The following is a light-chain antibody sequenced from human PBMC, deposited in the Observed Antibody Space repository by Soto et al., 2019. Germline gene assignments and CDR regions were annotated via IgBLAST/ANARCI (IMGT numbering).Light chain of an antibody. V-gene: IGLV1-40*01. CDR1: SSNIGAGYD. J-gene: IGLJ1*01. CDR3: QFYYNSQSAHDV. CDR2: GYN. Sequence: QSVLTQPPSVSGAPGQRVTISCTGSSSNIGAGYDVHWYQQLPGTAPKVLIYGYNNRPSGVPDRFSGSKSGTSASLAITGLQAEDEADYYCQFYYNSQSAHDVFGTGTKLTVL.